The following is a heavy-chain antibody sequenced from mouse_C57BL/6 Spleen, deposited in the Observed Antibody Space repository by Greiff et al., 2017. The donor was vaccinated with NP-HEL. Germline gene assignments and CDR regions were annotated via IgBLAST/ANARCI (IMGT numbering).Heavy chain of an antibody. CDR2: INPGSGGT. D-gene: IGHD2-1*01. CDR3: ARGNYGKGRDYFDY. CDR1: GYAFTNYL. V-gene: IGHV1-54*01. Sequence: VQLQQSGAELVRPGTSVKVSCKASGYAFTNYLIEWVKQRPGQGLEWIGVINPGSGGTNYNEKFKGKATLTADKSSSTAYMQLSSLTSEDSAVYFCARGNYGKGRDYFDYWGQGTTLTVSS. J-gene: IGHJ2*01.